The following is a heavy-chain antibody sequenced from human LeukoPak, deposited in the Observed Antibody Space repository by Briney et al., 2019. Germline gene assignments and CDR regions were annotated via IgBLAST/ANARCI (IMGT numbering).Heavy chain of an antibody. CDR3: GRYLYAYGLDV. Sequence: GESLRLSCEASSGFTFTTNWTAWVRQAPGKGLEWVATINHEGTEKNYVDSVRGRFTVSRDNAKDSLSLQMNSLRAEDTAVYYCGRYLYAYGLDVWGLGTTVTVSS. CDR2: INHEGTEK. V-gene: IGHV3-7*01. D-gene: IGHD2/OR15-2a*01. CDR1: GFTFTTNW. J-gene: IGHJ6*02.